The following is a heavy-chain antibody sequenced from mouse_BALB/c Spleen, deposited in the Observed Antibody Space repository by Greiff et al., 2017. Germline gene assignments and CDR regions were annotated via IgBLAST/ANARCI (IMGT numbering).Heavy chain of an antibody. CDR3: ARDKSSIYDGYSPYAMDY. CDR2: ISDGGSYT. V-gene: IGHV5-4*02. Sequence: EVHLVESGGGLVKPGGSLKLSCAASGFTFSDYYMYWVRQTPEKRLEWVATISDGGSYTYYPDSVKGRFTISRDNAKNNLYLQMSSLKSEDTAMYYCARDKSSIYDGYSPYAMDYWGQGTSVTVSS. D-gene: IGHD2-3*01. J-gene: IGHJ4*01. CDR1: GFTFSDYY.